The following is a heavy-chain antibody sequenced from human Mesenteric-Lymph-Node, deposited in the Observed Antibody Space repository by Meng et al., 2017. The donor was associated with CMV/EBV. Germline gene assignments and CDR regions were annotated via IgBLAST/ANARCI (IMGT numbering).Heavy chain of an antibody. CDR1: GYTFTSHY. J-gene: IGHJ6*02. CDR2: INPSAGST. Sequence: ASVKVSCKASGYTFTSHYLHWVRQAPGQGLEWMGIINPSAGSTTYAQKFQGRVTMTRDTSTSTVYMELSSLRSEDTAVYYCARRPLAASYYYGMDVWGQGTTVTVSS. CDR3: ARRPLAASYYYGMDV. D-gene: IGHD6-13*01. V-gene: IGHV1-46*01.